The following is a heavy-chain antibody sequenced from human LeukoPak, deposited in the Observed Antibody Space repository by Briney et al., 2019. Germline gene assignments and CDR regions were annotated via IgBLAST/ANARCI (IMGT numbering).Heavy chain of an antibody. J-gene: IGHJ4*02. D-gene: IGHD4-17*01. CDR2: INSEGSST. Sequence: PGGSLRLSCAASGFTFSDFWMYWVRQAPGKGLVRVSRINSEGSSTTYADSVKGRFTMSRDNAKNTLNLQMNSLRAEDTAVYYCARGAGGDYAVQPFDYWGQGTLVTVSS. V-gene: IGHV3-74*03. CDR1: GFTFSDFW. CDR3: ARGAGGDYAVQPFDY.